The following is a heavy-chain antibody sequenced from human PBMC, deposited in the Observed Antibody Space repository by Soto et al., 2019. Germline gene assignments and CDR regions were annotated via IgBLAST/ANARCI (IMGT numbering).Heavy chain of an antibody. CDR3: ARADDFWSAWDL. CDR1: GGSISSYY. V-gene: IGHV4-59*01. CDR2: VYYSGST. Sequence: QVQLQESGPGLVKPSGTLSLTCTVSGGSISSYYWSWIRQPPGEGLEWIGCVYYSGSTNYNPSLKSRVTISVDTSKNQFSLNMHSLTAADTAVYYCARADDFWSAWDLWGQGTLVTVSS. D-gene: IGHD3-3*01. J-gene: IGHJ5*02.